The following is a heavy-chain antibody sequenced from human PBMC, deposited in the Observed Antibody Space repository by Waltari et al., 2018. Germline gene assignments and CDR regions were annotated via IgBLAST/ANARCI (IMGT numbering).Heavy chain of an antibody. V-gene: IGHV3-23*04. D-gene: IGHD3-16*01. CDR2: IGGGDT. J-gene: IGHJ4*02. CDR1: GFNFNIHA. CDR3: AKDSTPLNNIWDPFDS. Sequence: EVQLVESVGGLVQPGGSLRLSCAASGFNFNIHAMTWVRQAPGKGLEWVSSIGGGDTYYADSVKGRFTVSRDNSKNTVYLQMNSLRAEDTAIYYCAKDSTPLNNIWDPFDSWGQGTLVTVSS.